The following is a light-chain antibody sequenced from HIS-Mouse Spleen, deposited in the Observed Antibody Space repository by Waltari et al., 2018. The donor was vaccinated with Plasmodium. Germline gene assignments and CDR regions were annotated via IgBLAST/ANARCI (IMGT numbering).Light chain of an antibody. CDR2: KDS. CDR3: YSAADNNRV. CDR1: VLAKKY. V-gene: IGLV3-27*01. Sequence: SYELTPPSSVSVSPGQTARITRSGDVLAKKYAGGFQQKPGQAPVRVIYKDSERPSGIPGRFSGSSSGTTVTLTISGAQVEDEADYYCYSAADNNRVFGGGTKLTVL. J-gene: IGLJ3*02.